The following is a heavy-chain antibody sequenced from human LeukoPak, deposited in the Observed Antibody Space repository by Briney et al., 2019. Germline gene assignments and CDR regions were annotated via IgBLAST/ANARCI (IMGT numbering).Heavy chain of an antibody. CDR1: GGSFSDSD. J-gene: IGHJ3*01. Sequence: SETLSLACAVHGGSFSDSDWSWIRRPPGKGLEWIGEINQSGSTSSNASLKSRVTISLDKSKNQFSLNLRSVTAADTALYYCARVSFDTRGHDAFDLRGQGTLVTVSP. D-gene: IGHD3-16*02. V-gene: IGHV4-34*01. CDR2: INQSGST. CDR3: ARVSFDTRGHDAFDL.